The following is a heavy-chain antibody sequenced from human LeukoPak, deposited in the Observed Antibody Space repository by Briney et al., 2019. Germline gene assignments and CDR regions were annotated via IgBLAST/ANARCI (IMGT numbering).Heavy chain of an antibody. CDR2: ISGSGGST. CDR1: GFTFSSYA. D-gene: IGHD1-26*01. J-gene: IGHJ4*02. Sequence: GGSLRLSCAASGFTFSSYAMSWVRQAPGKGLEWVSAISGSGGSTYYADSVKGRFTISRDNSKNTVYLQMNSLRAEDTAAYYCGKDMGEDGSYYLDYWGQGTLVTVSS. CDR3: GKDMGEDGSYYLDY. V-gene: IGHV3-23*01.